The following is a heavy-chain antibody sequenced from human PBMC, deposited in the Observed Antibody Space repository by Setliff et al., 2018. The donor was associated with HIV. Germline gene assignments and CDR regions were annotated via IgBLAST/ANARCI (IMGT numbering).Heavy chain of an antibody. CDR2: IRSKGYGSAT. V-gene: IGHV3-73*01. D-gene: IGHD4-17*01. CDR1: GFTFSGSA. CDR3: TRSGDYDTTSYYYYYYMDV. Sequence: GGSLRLSCAASGFTFSGSAMHWVRQASGKGLEWVGRIRSKGYGSATAYAASVKGRFTISRDDSKNTAYLQMDSLKTEDTAVYYCTRSGDYDTTSYYYYYYMDVWGKGTTVTVSS. J-gene: IGHJ6*03.